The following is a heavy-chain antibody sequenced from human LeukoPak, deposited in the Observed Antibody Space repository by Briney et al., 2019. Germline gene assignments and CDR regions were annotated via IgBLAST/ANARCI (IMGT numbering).Heavy chain of an antibody. CDR3: ARRYCTNGVCYHDRGAFDI. CDR1: GGTFSSYA. V-gene: IGHV1-69*13. D-gene: IGHD2-8*01. J-gene: IGHJ3*02. CDR2: IIPIFGTA. Sequence: SVKVSCKASGGTFSSYAISWVRQAPGQGLEWMGGIIPIFGTANYAQKFQGRVTITADESTSTAYMELSSLRSEDTAMYYCARRYCTNGVCYHDRGAFDIWGQGTMVTVSS.